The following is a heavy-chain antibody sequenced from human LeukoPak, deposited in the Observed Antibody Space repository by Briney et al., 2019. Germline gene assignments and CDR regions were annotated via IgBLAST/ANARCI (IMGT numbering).Heavy chain of an antibody. Sequence: PSETLSLTCTVSGGSISSGGYYWSWIRQPPGKGLEWIGYIYHSGSIYYNPSLKSRVTISVDRSKNQFSLKLSSVTAADTAVYYCARDKPVGYCSSTSCPALGFDYWGQGTLVTVSS. CDR3: ARDKPVGYCSSTSCPALGFDY. V-gene: IGHV4-30-2*01. J-gene: IGHJ4*02. CDR1: GGSISSGGYY. D-gene: IGHD2-2*01. CDR2: IYHSGSI.